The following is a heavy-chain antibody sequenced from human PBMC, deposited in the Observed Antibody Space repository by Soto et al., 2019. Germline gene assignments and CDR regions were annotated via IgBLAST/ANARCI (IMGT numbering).Heavy chain of an antibody. CDR2: INTAKETT. Sequence: QVQLVQSGAEVKKPGASVKVSCRASGYTFSSYAIHWVRQAPGQRLEWVGWINTAKETTKDSQKFQGRVTITRDTSATIVYMDLSSLRSEDTAVYYCARGNSWSYFEHWGQGTLVTVSS. CDR3: ARGNSWSYFEH. CDR1: GYTFSSYA. J-gene: IGHJ4*02. D-gene: IGHD6-13*01. V-gene: IGHV1-3*04.